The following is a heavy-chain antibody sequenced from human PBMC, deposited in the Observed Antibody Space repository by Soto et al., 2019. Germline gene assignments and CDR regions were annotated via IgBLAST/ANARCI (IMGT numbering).Heavy chain of an antibody. CDR3: ARGVVAGLSHN. J-gene: IGHJ1*01. CDR1: GYTFTSYD. CDR2: MNPNSGNT. D-gene: IGHD6-19*01. Sequence: GASVKVSWKASGYTFTSYDINWERQATGQGLEWMGWMNPNSGNTGYAQKFQGRVTMTRNTSISTAYMELSSLRSEDTGVYYCARGVVAGLSHNWSQATLVTISS. V-gene: IGHV1-8*01.